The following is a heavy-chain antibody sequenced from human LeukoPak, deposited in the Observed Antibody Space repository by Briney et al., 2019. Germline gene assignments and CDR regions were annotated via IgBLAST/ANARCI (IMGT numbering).Heavy chain of an antibody. CDR2: ISAYNGNT. CDR3: ARSGRCSGGSCYYYYGMDV. V-gene: IGHV1-18*01. CDR1: GYTFTSYG. D-gene: IGHD2-15*01. J-gene: IGHJ6*02. Sequence: ASVKVSCKASGYTFTSYGISWVRQAPGQGLEWMGWISAYNGNTNYAQKLQGRVTMTTDTSTSTAYMEPRSLRSDDTAVYYCARSGRCSGGSCYYYYGMDVWGQGTTVTVSS.